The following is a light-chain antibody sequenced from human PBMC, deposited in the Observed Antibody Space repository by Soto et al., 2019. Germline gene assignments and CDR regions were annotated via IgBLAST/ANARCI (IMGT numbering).Light chain of an antibody. CDR3: QQRNNLPLT. J-gene: IGKJ4*02. V-gene: IGKV3-11*01. CDR1: RSISTY. Sequence: ETVMTQYPATLSLSPWARATLSCRASRSISTYLAWYQQKPGQAPRLLIYEALNRSTGIPARCSGIASVTDYTLTIISLEPADFAVYYCQQRNNLPLTFGGGTNVEIK. CDR2: EAL.